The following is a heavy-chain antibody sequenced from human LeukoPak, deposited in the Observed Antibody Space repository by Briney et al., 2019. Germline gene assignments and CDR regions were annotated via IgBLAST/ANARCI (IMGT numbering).Heavy chain of an antibody. CDR1: GYTFTSYA. CDR2: INAGNGNT. CDR3: ARVASSSWYFY. V-gene: IGHV1-3*01. D-gene: IGHD6-13*01. J-gene: IGHJ4*02. Sequence: ASVKVSCKASGYTFTSYAMHWVRLAPGQRLEWMGWINAGNGNTKYSQKFQGRVTITRDTSASTAYMELSSLRSEDTAVYYCARVASSSWYFYWGQGTLVTVSS.